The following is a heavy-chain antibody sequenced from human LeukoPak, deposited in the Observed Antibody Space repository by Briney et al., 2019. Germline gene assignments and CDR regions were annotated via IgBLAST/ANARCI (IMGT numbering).Heavy chain of an antibody. J-gene: IGHJ4*02. CDR2: ISDTGST. CDR3: ARDDYYGSGSFDY. V-gene: IGHV4-59*01. D-gene: IGHD3-10*01. CDR1: GGSISSYY. Sequence: SETLSLTCTVSGGSISSYYWSWIRQPPGKGLEWIGYISDTGSTNYNPSLKSRVTISVDTSKNHFSLKVSSVTAADTAVYYCARDDYYGSGSFDYWGQGTLVTVSS.